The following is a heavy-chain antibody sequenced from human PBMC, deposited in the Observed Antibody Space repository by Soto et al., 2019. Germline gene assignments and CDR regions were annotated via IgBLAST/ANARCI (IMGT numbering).Heavy chain of an antibody. D-gene: IGHD4-17*01. CDR3: ARSDATGLDY. CDR2: AHHSGRT. J-gene: IGHJ4*02. V-gene: IGHV4-4*02. CDR1: GGSMSSSNW. Sequence: QVQLQESGPGLVKPSGTLSLTGTVSGGSMSSSNWWNWVRQSPGKGQEWIGEAHHSGRTNYNPSLKSRVTISVDTSKTPYSLKLSSVTAADTSVYYCARSDATGLDYWGEGNPVTVSS.